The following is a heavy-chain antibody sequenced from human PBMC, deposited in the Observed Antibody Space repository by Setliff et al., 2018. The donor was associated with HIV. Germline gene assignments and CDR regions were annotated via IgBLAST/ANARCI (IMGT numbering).Heavy chain of an antibody. D-gene: IGHD2-2*01. CDR2: IRPKGKSSTT. J-gene: IGHJ4*02. Sequence: GGSLRLSCAASGFTFSSYWMSWVRQAPGKGPEWFGRIRPKGKSSTTEYAASVKGRFIMSRDDSKNTAYLQMNSLRTEDTALYYCARLKSYASSPSSDYWGQGTLVTVSS. V-gene: IGHV3-72*01. CDR1: GFTFSSYW. CDR3: ARLKSYASSPSSDY.